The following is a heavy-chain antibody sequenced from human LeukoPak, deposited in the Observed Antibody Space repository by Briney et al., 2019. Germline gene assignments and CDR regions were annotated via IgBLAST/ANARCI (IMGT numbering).Heavy chain of an antibody. D-gene: IGHD2-2*01. CDR1: GGSFSSSSYY. CDR3: ARGYCSSTSCYARRKFSWFDP. V-gene: IGHV4-39*07. CDR2: IYYSGST. J-gene: IGHJ5*02. Sequence: SETLSLTCTVSGGSFSSSSYYWGWIRQPPGKGLEWIGSIYYSGSTSYNPSLKSRVTISVDTSKNQFSLKLSSVTAADTAVYYCARGYCSSTSCYARRKFSWFDPWGQGTLVTVSS.